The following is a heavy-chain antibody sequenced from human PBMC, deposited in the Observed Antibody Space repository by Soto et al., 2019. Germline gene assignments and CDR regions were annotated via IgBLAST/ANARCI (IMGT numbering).Heavy chain of an antibody. D-gene: IGHD1-26*01. Sequence: PSETLSLTCVVSNFSISSGYYWGWIRQSPGKGLEWIASIYRSGTTSYNPSLKSRVTISVDPSKNQFSLMLTAVPAADTAVYYCARSLCGSYYSVFNYWGRGSLVTVSS. CDR1: NFSISSGYY. CDR3: ARSLCGSYYSVFNY. V-gene: IGHV4-38-2*01. CDR2: IYRSGTT. J-gene: IGHJ4*02.